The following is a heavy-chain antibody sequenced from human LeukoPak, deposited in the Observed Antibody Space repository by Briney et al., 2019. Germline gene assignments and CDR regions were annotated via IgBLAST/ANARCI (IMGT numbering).Heavy chain of an antibody. CDR3: AKDVRGEVATVSDY. CDR2: IRYDGSNK. J-gene: IGHJ4*02. D-gene: IGHD5-24*01. V-gene: IGHV3-30*02. CDR1: GFTFSSYG. Sequence: GGSLRLSCAASGFTFSSYGMHWVRQAPGKGLEWVAFIRYDGSNKYYADSVKGRFTISRVNSKNTLYLQMNSLRAEDTAVYYCAKDVRGEVATVSDYWGQGTLVTVSS.